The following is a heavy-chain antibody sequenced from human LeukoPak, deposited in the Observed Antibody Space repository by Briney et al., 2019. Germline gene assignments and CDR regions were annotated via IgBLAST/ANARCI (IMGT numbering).Heavy chain of an antibody. CDR2: INHSGST. CDR1: GGSISSYY. CDR3: ARAPHLNWLDP. J-gene: IGHJ5*02. V-gene: IGHV4-34*01. Sequence: PSETLSLTCTVSGGSISSYYGSWIRQPPGRGLEWIGEINHSGSTNYNPSLKSRVTISVDTSKNQFSLKVRSVAAANTALYYCARAPHLNWLDPWGQGTLVTVSS.